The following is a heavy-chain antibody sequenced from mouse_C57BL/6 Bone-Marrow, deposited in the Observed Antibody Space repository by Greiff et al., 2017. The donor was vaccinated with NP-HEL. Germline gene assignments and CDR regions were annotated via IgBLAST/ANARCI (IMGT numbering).Heavy chain of an antibody. CDR1: GFTFSSYG. CDR3: ARPRAGTPRGDYFDY. J-gene: IGHJ2*01. D-gene: IGHD3-3*01. Sequence: EVKLVESGGDLVKPGGSLKLSCAASGFTFSSYGMSWVRQTPDKRLEWVATISSGGSYTYYPDSVKGRFTISRDNAKNTLYRQMSILTSADTAMYYCARPRAGTPRGDYFDYWGQGTTLTVSS. CDR2: ISSGGSYT. V-gene: IGHV5-6*01.